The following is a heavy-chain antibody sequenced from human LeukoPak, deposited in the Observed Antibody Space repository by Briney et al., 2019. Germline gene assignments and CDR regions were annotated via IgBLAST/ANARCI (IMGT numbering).Heavy chain of an antibody. CDR1: GFTFGNYA. CDR3: AKASVAIPQYCNS. D-gene: IGHD2-2*02. J-gene: IGHJ5*02. Sequence: GGSLRLSCEASGFTFGNYAMNWVRQAPGRGLEWVSTISGTGSSTYYADSAKGRFTISRDNSKDTLFLQLNSLTAADTAMYFCAKASVAIPQYCNSWGQGTLVTVSS. V-gene: IGHV3-23*01. CDR2: ISGTGSST.